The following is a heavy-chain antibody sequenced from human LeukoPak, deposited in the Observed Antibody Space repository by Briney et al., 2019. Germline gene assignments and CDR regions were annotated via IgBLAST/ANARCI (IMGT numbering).Heavy chain of an antibody. J-gene: IGHJ3*02. Sequence: GGSLRLSCAASGFPFDDYAVHWVRQAPGKGLVWVSGIGGNSGSIGYADSVKGRFTTSRDDSKNTLYLQMNSLRAEDTAVYYCARGGAFDIWGQGTMVTVSS. CDR3: ARGGAFDI. CDR2: IGGNSGSI. V-gene: IGHV3-9*01. CDR1: GFPFDDYA.